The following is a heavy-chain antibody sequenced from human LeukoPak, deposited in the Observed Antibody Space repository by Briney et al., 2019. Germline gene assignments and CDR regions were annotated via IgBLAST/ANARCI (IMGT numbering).Heavy chain of an antibody. CDR1: GFTFSDYY. J-gene: IGHJ3*02. V-gene: IGHV3-11*06. CDR3: ARGIAVAGTAFDI. CDR2: ISSSSSYT. D-gene: IGHD6-19*01. Sequence: AGGSLRLSCAASGFTFSDYYMSWIRQAPGKGLEWVSYISSSSSYTDYADSVKGRFTISRDNAKNSLYLQMNSLRAEDTAVYYCARGIAVAGTAFDIWGQGTMVTVSS.